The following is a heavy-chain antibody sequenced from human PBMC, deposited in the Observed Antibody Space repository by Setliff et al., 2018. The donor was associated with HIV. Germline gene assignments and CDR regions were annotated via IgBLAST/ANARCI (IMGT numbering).Heavy chain of an antibody. V-gene: IGHV1-69*05. Sequence: SVKVSCKASRSTFNSHTINWVRQAPGQGLDWMGRIIPISGTANYAQKFQGRVTITTDESTTTAYMELSGLRSEDTALYYCAGSILTGYYTFGADYWGQGTLVTVSS. CDR1: RSTFNSHT. J-gene: IGHJ4*02. CDR2: IIPISGTA. D-gene: IGHD3-9*01. CDR3: AGSILTGYYTFGADY.